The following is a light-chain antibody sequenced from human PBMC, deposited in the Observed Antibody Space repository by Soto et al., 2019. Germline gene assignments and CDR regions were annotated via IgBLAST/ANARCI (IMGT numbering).Light chain of an antibody. CDR2: DAS. Sequence: VFTQASGTLALSPGGKATPSCRASQSVSSRYFAWYQQKPGQAPRLLIYDASRRATGIPDRFSGSGSGTDFTLTISRLEPEDFAVYYCQQYGSTPRTFGQGTKVEIK. J-gene: IGKJ1*01. CDR1: QSVSSRY. V-gene: IGKV3-20*01. CDR3: QQYGSTPRT.